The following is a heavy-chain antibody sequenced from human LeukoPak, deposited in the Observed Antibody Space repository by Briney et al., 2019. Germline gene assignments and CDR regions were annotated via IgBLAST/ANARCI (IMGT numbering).Heavy chain of an antibody. CDR2: IKPDGSEK. CDR1: GITFSGNW. Sequence: GGSLRLSCADSGITFSGNWMSWVRQAPGKGLEWVAHIKPDGSEKYYVDSVRGRYTISRDNAENSLYLEMNSLRAEDTAVYYCARDRDWSFDYWGQGTLVTVSS. V-gene: IGHV3-7*05. D-gene: IGHD3/OR15-3a*01. J-gene: IGHJ4*02. CDR3: ARDRDWSFDY.